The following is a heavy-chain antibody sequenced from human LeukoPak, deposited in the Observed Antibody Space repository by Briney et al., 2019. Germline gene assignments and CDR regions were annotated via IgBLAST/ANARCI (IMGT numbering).Heavy chain of an antibody. V-gene: IGHV5-51*01. Sequence: RGESLKISCKGSGYSFTTYWIGWVRQMPGKGLEWMGIIYPGDSDTRYSPSLQGQVTISADKSISTAYLQWSSLKASDTAIYYCARRGFGESSRFDYWGQGTLVTVSS. CDR1: GYSFTTYW. J-gene: IGHJ4*02. D-gene: IGHD3-10*01. CDR2: IYPGDSDT. CDR3: ARRGFGESSRFDY.